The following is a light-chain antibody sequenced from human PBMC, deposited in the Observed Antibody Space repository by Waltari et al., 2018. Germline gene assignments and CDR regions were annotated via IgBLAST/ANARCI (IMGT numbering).Light chain of an antibody. CDR2: DNN. J-gene: IGLJ3*02. CDR3: GTWDISFTGGV. V-gene: IGLV1-51*01. CDR1: SSNIGNNP. Sequence: QSVLTQPPSVSAAPGQNVAISCSGDSSNIGNNPVSWYQQFPGTAPKLLVYDNNERPSGIPDRFSGSKSGTAATLGITGLQTGDEADDEGGTWDISFTGGVVGGGTRVTVL.